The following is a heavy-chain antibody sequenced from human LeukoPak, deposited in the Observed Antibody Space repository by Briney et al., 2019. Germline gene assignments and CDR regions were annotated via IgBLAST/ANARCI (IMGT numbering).Heavy chain of an antibody. V-gene: IGHV3-23*01. D-gene: IGHD5-12*01. J-gene: IGHJ4*02. Sequence: GGSLRLSCAASGFTFSTYGMTWVRQAPGKGLEWVSGIRGSGYDTYYADSVMGRFTISRDNSKNTLYLQMNSLRAEDTAVYYCAGGPSGYHNTGGQGTLVTVSS. CDR3: AGGPSGYHNT. CDR1: GFTFSTYG. CDR2: IRGSGYDT.